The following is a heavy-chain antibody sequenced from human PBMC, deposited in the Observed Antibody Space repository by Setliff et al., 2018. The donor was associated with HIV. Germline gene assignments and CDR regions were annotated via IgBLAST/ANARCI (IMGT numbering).Heavy chain of an antibody. V-gene: IGHV1-8*01. Sequence: ASVKVSCKASGYTFTSNDINWVRQATGQGLEWMGWMNPNSGNTGYAQKFQGRVTMTRDTSISTAYMELSSLRSGDTAVYYCARGAWYSSGWYSSRYMDVWGKGTTVTVSS. D-gene: IGHD6-19*01. CDR2: MNPNSGNT. CDR3: ARGAWYSSGWYSSRYMDV. CDR1: GYTFTSND. J-gene: IGHJ6*03.